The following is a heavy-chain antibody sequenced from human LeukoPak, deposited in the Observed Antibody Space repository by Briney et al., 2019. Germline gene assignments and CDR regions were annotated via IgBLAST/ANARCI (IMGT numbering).Heavy chain of an antibody. CDR1: GYTFTSYD. D-gene: IGHD1-26*01. CDR3: ASTWEPELPHDAFDI. V-gene: IGHV1-8*03. J-gene: IGHJ3*02. Sequence: GASVKVSCKASGYTFTSYDINWVRQATGQGLEWMGWTNPNSGNTGYAQKFQGRVTITRNTTISTAYMELSSLRSEDTAVYYCASTWEPELPHDAFDIWGQGTMVTVSS. CDR2: TNPNSGNT.